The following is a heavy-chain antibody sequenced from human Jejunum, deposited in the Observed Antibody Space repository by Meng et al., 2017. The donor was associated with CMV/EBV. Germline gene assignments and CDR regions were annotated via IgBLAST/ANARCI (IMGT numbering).Heavy chain of an antibody. J-gene: IGHJ6*02. D-gene: IGHD3-16*01. V-gene: IGHV3-48*04. Sequence: NSHGMNWVRQAPGKGLEWVSYISVGSTVIYYADSVRGRFTISRDNAKNSLYLQMNSLRVEYTAVYYCAKRINLVLGRIMDYYAMDVWGQGTTVTVSS. CDR1: NSHG. CDR2: ISVGSTVI. CDR3: AKRINLVLGRIMDYYAMDV.